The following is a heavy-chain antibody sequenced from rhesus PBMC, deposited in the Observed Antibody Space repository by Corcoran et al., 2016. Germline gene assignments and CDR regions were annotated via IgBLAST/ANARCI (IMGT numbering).Heavy chain of an antibody. CDR1: GFPPSTSGMR. V-gene: IGHV2S2*01. CDR3: ARGTGYLGYFDY. D-gene: IGHD3-3*01. J-gene: IGHJ4*01. CDR2: LVWDDDK. Sequence: QVTLKESGPALVKPTQTLQLTCTFSGFPPSTSGMRVGWSRQPPGKALEWRARLVWDDDKNYSTSLKSRLTSSKDTSKNQVVLTMTNMDPVDTATYYCARGTGYLGYFDYWGQGVLVTVSS.